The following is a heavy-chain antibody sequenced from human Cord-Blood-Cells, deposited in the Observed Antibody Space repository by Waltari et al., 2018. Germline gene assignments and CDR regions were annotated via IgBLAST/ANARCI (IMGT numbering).Heavy chain of an antibody. CDR2: ISGSGGST. CDR3: AKLGGVGATFLDAFDI. CDR1: GLTFSSFG. V-gene: IGHV3-23*04. Sequence: EVQLVESGGGLVQPGGSLSLYCPASGLTFSSFGMSWALPGPGKGLEWVSAISGSGGSTYYADSVKGRFTISRDNSKNTLYLQMNSLRAEDTAVYYCAKLGGVGATFLDAFDIWVQGTMVTVSS. D-gene: IGHD1-26*01. J-gene: IGHJ3*02.